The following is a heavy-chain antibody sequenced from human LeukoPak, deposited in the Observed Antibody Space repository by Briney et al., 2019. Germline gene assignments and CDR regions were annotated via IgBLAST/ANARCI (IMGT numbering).Heavy chain of an antibody. V-gene: IGHV3-48*02. J-gene: IGHJ6*02. CDR2: ISDSSRTK. CDR3: ARDYYSGTWRGYGMDV. D-gene: IGHD5-12*01. Sequence: GGSPTLSCAASGFPFSTYSMNWVRQAPGKGLEWVSYISDSSRTKYYADSVKGRFTISRDNAKNSLYLQMNSLRDEDTALYYCARDYYSGTWRGYGMDVWGQGTTVTVSS. CDR1: GFPFSTYS.